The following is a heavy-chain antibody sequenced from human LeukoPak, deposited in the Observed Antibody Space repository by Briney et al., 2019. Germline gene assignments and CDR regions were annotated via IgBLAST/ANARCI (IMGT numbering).Heavy chain of an antibody. Sequence: GGSLRLSCAASGFTVSNNFMSWVRQAPGKGLEWVSVIYSGGSTYYADSVKGRFNISRHTSKNILYLQMNSLRDEDTAVYYCARARYVNSFYAFDIWGQGTLVTVSS. D-gene: IGHD3-9*01. CDR1: GFTVSNNF. J-gene: IGHJ3*02. V-gene: IGHV3-53*04. CDR3: ARARYVNSFYAFDI. CDR2: IYSGGST.